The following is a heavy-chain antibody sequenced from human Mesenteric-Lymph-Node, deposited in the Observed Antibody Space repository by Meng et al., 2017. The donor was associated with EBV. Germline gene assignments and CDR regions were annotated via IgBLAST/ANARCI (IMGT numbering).Heavy chain of an antibody. CDR3: AGHVGRGGDY. D-gene: IGHD3-10*01. CDR2: INHSGNT. Sequence: LARCLLTHSETFPLHCPVYVGYFRSVSWSLVRQPPGKWLECIGEINHSGNTHNHPSLKSRVTMSVDTSKNQFSLKLDSVTAADTAMYYCAGHVGRGGDYWDQGALVTVSS. CDR1: VGYFRSVS. V-gene: IGHV4-34*01. J-gene: IGHJ4*02.